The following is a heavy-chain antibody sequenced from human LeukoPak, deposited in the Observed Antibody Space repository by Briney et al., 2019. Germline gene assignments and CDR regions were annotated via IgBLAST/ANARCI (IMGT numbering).Heavy chain of an antibody. Sequence: GGSLRLSCAASGFTFSSYSMNWVRQAPGKGLEWVSSISSSSSYIYYADSVKGRFTISRDNAKNSLYLQMNSLRAEDTAVYYCARGRGKYYYGSGSYRWFDPWGQGTLVTVSS. CDR1: GFTFSSYS. CDR2: ISSSSSYI. J-gene: IGHJ5*02. D-gene: IGHD3-10*01. CDR3: ARGRGKYYYGSGSYRWFDP. V-gene: IGHV3-21*04.